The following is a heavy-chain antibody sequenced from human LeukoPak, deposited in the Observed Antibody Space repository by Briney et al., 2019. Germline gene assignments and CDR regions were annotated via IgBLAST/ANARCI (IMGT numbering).Heavy chain of an antibody. CDR2: IIPILGIA. D-gene: IGHD6-6*01. Sequence: SVKVSCKASGGTFSSYTISWVRQAPGQGLEWMGRIIPILGIANYAQKFQGRVTITADKSTSTAYMELSSLRSEDTAVYYCARELLTARSEDAFDIWGQGTRVTVSS. CDR3: ARELLTARSEDAFDI. CDR1: GGTFSSYT. V-gene: IGHV1-69*04. J-gene: IGHJ3*02.